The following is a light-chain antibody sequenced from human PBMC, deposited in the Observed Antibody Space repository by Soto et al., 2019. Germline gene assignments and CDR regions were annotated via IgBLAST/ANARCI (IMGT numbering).Light chain of an antibody. V-gene: IGKV3-20*01. CDR3: QQYGSSPQT. CDR2: GAS. J-gene: IGKJ1*01. Sequence: VLTQSPGTLSLSPGERATLSCRASQSVSSSYLAWYQQKPGQAPRLLIYGASSRATGIPDRFSGSGSGTDFTLTISRLEPEDFAVYYCQQYGSSPQTFGQGTKV. CDR1: QSVSSSY.